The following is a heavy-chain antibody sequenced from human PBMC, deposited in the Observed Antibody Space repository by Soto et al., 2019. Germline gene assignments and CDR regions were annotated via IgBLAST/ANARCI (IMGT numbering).Heavy chain of an antibody. V-gene: IGHV1-18*01. D-gene: IGHD5-18*01. CDR2: ISAYNGET. CDR1: GYTFSNYA. CDR3: SKDEPRWLHGPFDY. J-gene: IGHJ4*02. Sequence: QVQLVQSGAELKKPGASVKVSCQASGYTFSNYAISWLRQAPGQGPEWMGWISAYNGETNYAPKFRDRLTLTTDTSTSTAYMELMSLRSDDTAVYYCSKDEPRWLHGPFDYWGQGTMVTVSS.